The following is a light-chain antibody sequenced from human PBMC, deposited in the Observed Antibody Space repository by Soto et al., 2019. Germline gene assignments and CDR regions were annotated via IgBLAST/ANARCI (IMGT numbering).Light chain of an antibody. CDR1: QIISSSY. CDR3: QQYGSSPPLT. CDR2: VAS. J-gene: IGKJ4*01. Sequence: EIVLTQSPGTLSLSPGERATLSCGASQIISSSYLAWYQQKPGQAPRLLIYVASSRATGIPDRFSGSGSGTDFTLTISRLEPEDFAVYYCQQYGSSPPLTFGGGTKVEIK. V-gene: IGKV3-20*01.